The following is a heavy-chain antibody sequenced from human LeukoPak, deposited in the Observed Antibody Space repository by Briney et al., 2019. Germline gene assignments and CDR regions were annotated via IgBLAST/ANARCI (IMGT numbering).Heavy chain of an antibody. CDR1: GGSISSYY. Sequence: SETLSLTCTVSGGSISSYYWSWIRQPPGKGLEWIGYIYYSGSTNYNPSLKSRVTISVDTSKNQFSLKLSSVTAADTAVYYCARHPITMVRGVIPWFDPWGQGTLVTVSS. V-gene: IGHV4-59*08. CDR3: ARHPITMVRGVIPWFDP. J-gene: IGHJ5*02. CDR2: IYYSGST. D-gene: IGHD3-10*01.